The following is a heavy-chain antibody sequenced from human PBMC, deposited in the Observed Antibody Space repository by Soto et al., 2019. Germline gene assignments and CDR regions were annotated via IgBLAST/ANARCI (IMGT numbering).Heavy chain of an antibody. D-gene: IGHD3-22*01. CDR2: ISAYDGNT. J-gene: IGHJ4*02. CDR3: ARETEGYWIDY. CDR1: GYTFTSYG. V-gene: IGHV1-18*01. Sequence: QVQLVQSGSEVKKPGAPVKVSCKASGYTFTSYGISWARQAPGQGLEWMGWISAYDGNTNDAQKLQARVTMTTDTATSTAYMELRILRSDDTAVYYCARETEGYWIDYWGQGTLVAVSS.